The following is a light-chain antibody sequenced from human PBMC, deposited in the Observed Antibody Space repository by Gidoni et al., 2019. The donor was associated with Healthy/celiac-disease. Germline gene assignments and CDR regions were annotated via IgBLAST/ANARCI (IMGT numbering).Light chain of an antibody. CDR2: DAS. J-gene: IGKJ4*01. V-gene: IGKV1-33*01. Sequence: DIQMTQSPSSLSASVGDRVTITCQASQDISNYLNWYQQKPGKAPKLMIYDASNLETGVPSMFSGSGSGTDFTLTISSLQLEDIAKYYCQQYDNLPLTFGGGTKVEIK. CDR3: QQYDNLPLT. CDR1: QDISNY.